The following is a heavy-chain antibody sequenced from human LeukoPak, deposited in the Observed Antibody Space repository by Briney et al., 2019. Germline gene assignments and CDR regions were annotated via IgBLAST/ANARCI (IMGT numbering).Heavy chain of an antibody. J-gene: IGHJ4*02. D-gene: IGHD4-23*01. V-gene: IGHV3-30-3*01. CDR3: ARAISVFGYGGGYYFDY. CDR2: ISYDGSNK. CDR1: GFTFSSYA. Sequence: GGSLRLSCAASGFTFSSYAIHWVRQAPGKGLEWVAVISYDGSNKYYADSVKGRFTISRDNSKNTLYLQMNSLRAEDTAVYYCARAISVFGYGGGYYFDYWGQGTLVTVSS.